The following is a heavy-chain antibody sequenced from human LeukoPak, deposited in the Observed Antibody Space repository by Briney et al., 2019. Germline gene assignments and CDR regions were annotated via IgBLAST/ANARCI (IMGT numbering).Heavy chain of an antibody. Sequence: PGGSLRLSCAASGFTFDDYGMSWVRRAPGKGLEWVSGITWSSDNIEYADSVKGRFTISRDNAKNSLYLQMNSLRAEDMALYYCAKGGGGRLIYYYYMDVWGKGTTVTVSS. CDR1: GFTFDDYG. D-gene: IGHD3-16*01. CDR2: ITWSSDNI. J-gene: IGHJ6*03. V-gene: IGHV3-9*03. CDR3: AKGGGGRLIYYYYMDV.